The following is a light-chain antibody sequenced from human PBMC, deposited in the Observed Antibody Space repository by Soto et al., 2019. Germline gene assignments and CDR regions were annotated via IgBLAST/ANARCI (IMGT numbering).Light chain of an antibody. V-gene: IGKV1-5*03. CDR3: QQYNSYSRT. Sequence: DIQITQSPSTLSASVGDRVTITCRASQSISSWLAWYQQKPGKAPKLLIYKASSLESGVPSRFSGIGSGTECTLTISSLQPDDFTTYYCQQYNSYSRTFGQGTKVDI. CDR1: QSISSW. CDR2: KAS. J-gene: IGKJ1*01.